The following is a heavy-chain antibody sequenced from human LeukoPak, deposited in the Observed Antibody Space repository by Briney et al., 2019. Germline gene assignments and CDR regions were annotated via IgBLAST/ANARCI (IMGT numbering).Heavy chain of an antibody. CDR1: GGSISSYY. CDR3: ASEISGYSPDAFDI. J-gene: IGHJ3*02. D-gene: IGHD3-22*01. V-gene: IGHV4-4*07. CDR2: VYTSGST. Sequence: SETLSLTCTVSGGSISSYYWSWIRQPAGKGLEWIGRVYTSGSTNYNPSLTSRVTMSVDTSKNQFSLNLSSVTASDTAVYYCASEISGYSPDAFDILGQGTMLTVSS.